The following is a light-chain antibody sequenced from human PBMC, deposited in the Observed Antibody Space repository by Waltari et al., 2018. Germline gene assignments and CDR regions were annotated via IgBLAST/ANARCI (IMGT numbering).Light chain of an antibody. CDR2: GAS. V-gene: IGKV3-11*01. Sequence: SCRASQTVRTFLAGYQQEPGQAPRRLIVGASSRATGIPAKFRGSGSGTDFTLTVSNLEPEDFAVYYCQQRSNWPYTFGQGTRVDIK. CDR1: QTVRTF. J-gene: IGKJ2*01. CDR3: QQRSNWPYT.